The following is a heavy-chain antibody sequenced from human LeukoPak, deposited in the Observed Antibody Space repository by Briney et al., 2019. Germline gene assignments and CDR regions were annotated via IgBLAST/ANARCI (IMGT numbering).Heavy chain of an antibody. CDR1: GVSISSYY. CDR3: ARHEGIVGATDDAFDI. Sequence: TSETLSLTCTVSGVSISSYYWSWIRQPAGKGLDWIGRLHTSGSTNYNPSLKSRVTMSVDTSKNQFSLKLSSVTAADTAVYYCARHEGIVGATDDAFDIWGQGTMVTVSS. J-gene: IGHJ3*02. D-gene: IGHD1-26*01. CDR2: LHTSGST. V-gene: IGHV4-4*07.